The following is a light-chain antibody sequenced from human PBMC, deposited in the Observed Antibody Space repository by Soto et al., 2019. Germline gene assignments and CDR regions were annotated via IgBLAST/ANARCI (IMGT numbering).Light chain of an antibody. J-gene: IGLJ1*01. CDR1: SSDVGGYDY. CDR2: DVT. V-gene: IGLV2-14*03. Sequence: QSVLTQPASVSGSPGQSITISCTGTSSDVGGYDYVSWYQQHPGRPPKLVISDVTNRPSGFSNRFSGSKSGNTASLTISGLQAEDEAVYYCSSYTISRTPYVFGPGTQLTVL. CDR3: SSYTISRTPYV.